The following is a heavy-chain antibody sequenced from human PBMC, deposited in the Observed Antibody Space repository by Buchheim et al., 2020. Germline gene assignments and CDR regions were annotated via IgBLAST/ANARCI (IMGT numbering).Heavy chain of an antibody. CDR3: ARDGIYGVIDY. D-gene: IGHD4-17*01. CDR1: GGSISSSSYY. CDR2: IYYSGST. J-gene: IGHJ4*02. Sequence: QLQLQESGPGLVKPSETLSLTCTVSGGSISSSSYYWGWIRQPPGEGLEWIGSIYYSGSTYYNPSLKSRVTISVDTSKNQFSLKLSSVTAADTAVYYCARDGIYGVIDYWGQGTL. V-gene: IGHV4-39*07.